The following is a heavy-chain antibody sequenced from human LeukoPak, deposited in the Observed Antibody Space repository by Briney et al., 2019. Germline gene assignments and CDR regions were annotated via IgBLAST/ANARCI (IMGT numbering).Heavy chain of an antibody. V-gene: IGHV1-69*13. D-gene: IGHD2-2*01. Sequence: GASVKVSCKASGGTFSSYAISWVRQAPGQGLEWMGGIIPIFGTANYAQKFQGRVTITADESTSTAYMELRSLRSDDTAVYYCARDRLHVVPAAPRYWGQGTLVTVSS. CDR3: ARDRLHVVPAAPRY. CDR1: GGTFSSYA. CDR2: IIPIFGTA. J-gene: IGHJ4*02.